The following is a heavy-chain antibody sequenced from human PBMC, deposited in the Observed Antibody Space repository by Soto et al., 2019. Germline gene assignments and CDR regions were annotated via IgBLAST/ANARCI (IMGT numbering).Heavy chain of an antibody. D-gene: IGHD6-13*01. CDR1: GCSISSYY. CDR3: AREGVSSSWYNYYGMDV. CDR2: IYYSGST. V-gene: IGHV4-59*01. J-gene: IGHJ6*02. Sequence: QVQLQESGPGLVKPSETLSLTCTVSGCSISSYYWSWIRQPPGKGLEWIGYIYYSGSTNYNPSLKSRVTISVDTSKNQFSLKLSSVTAADTAVYYCAREGVSSSWYNYYGMDVWGQGTTVTVSS.